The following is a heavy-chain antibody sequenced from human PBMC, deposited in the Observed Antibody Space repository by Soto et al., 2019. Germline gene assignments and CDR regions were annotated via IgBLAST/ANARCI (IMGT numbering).Heavy chain of an antibody. CDR2: IDPSDSYT. D-gene: IGHD3-10*01. V-gene: IGHV5-10-1*01. CDR1: GYSFTSYW. CDR3: ATKYYSYYYYGMEV. Sequence: PGESLKISCKGSGYSFTSYWISWVRQMPGKGLEWMGRIDPSDSYTNYSPSFQGHVTISADKSISTAYLQWSSLKASDTAMYYCATKYYSYYYYGMEVWAKGPRSPSP. J-gene: IGHJ6*02.